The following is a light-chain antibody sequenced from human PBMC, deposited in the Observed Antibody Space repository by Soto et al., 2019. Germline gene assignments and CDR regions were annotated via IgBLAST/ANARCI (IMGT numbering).Light chain of an antibody. CDR1: QSVRTY. V-gene: IGKV3-11*01. J-gene: IGKJ5*01. Sequence: EIVLTQSPVTLSLSPGERATLSCRASQSVRTYLAWYQVKPGQAPRLLIYDASRRASGVPARFSGSGSGTDFTLTISSLEPEDFAVYYCQQYNNWPITFGQGTRLEIK. CDR3: QQYNNWPIT. CDR2: DAS.